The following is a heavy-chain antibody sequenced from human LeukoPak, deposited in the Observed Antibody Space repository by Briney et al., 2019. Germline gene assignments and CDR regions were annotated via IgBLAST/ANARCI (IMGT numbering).Heavy chain of an antibody. CDR3: AYFPPSPGTSSGY. Sequence: GGSLRLSCTASRFTFSSYAMTWVRQAPGKGLEWFSGISNSGVSTYYADSLKGRFTISRDNSINTLYLQMNSLRAEDTAVYYCAYFPPSPGTSSGYWGQGTLVTVSS. CDR1: RFTFSSYA. CDR2: ISNSGVST. D-gene: IGHD1-1*01. J-gene: IGHJ4*02. V-gene: IGHV3-23*01.